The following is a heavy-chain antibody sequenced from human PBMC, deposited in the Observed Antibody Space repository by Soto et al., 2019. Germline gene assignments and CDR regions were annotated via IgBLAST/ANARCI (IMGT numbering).Heavy chain of an antibody. CDR1: GGTFSSYA. V-gene: IGHV1-69*01. CDR2: IIPILGTA. Sequence: ASVTVSCRASGGTFSSYAISWVRQTPGQGLEWMGGIIPILGTANYAQKFQGRVTITADESTSTAYMELSSLRSEDTAVYYCARDLGGAAHRVYYYGMDVWGQGTTVTVSS. J-gene: IGHJ6*02. D-gene: IGHD6-6*01. CDR3: ARDLGGAAHRVYYYGMDV.